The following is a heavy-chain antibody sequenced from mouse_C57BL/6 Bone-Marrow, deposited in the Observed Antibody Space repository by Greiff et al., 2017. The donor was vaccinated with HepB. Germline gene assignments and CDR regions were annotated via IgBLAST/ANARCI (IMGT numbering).Heavy chain of an antibody. CDR1: GYTFTSYW. J-gene: IGHJ3*01. V-gene: IGHV1-50*01. CDR3: ATALFAY. CDR2: IDPSDSYT. Sequence: QVQLQQPGAELVKPGASVKLSCKASGYTFTSYWMQWVKQRPGQGLEWIGEIDPSDSYTNYNQKFKGKATLTVDTSSSTAYMQLSSLTSEDSAVYYSATALFAYWGQETLVSVSA.